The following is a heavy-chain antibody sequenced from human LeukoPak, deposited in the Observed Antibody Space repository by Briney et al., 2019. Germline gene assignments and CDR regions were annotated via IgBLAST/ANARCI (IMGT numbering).Heavy chain of an antibody. D-gene: IGHD3-22*01. Sequence: PSETLSLTCTVSGGSISSHYWSWIRQPPGKGLEWIGYIYYSGSTDYNPSLKSRVTISVDTSKNQFSLKLNSVTAADTAVYYCARGNQNYYDRDLDYWGQGTLVTVSS. J-gene: IGHJ4*02. CDR3: ARGNQNYYDRDLDY. CDR1: GGSISSHY. CDR2: IYYSGST. V-gene: IGHV4-59*11.